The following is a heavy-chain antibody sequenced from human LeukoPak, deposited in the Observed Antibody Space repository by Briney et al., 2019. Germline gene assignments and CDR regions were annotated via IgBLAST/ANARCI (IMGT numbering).Heavy chain of an antibody. CDR1: GGSISTYY. Sequence: SQTLSLTCTVSGGSISTYYWSWIRQPAGKGPEWIGRIYTSGSTNYNPSLKSRVTMSVDKSKNQFSLKLSSVTAADTAVYYCARGGYSGYDYVNYFDYWGQGTLVTVSS. D-gene: IGHD5-12*01. V-gene: IGHV4-4*07. CDR2: IYTSGST. J-gene: IGHJ4*02. CDR3: ARGGYSGYDYVNYFDY.